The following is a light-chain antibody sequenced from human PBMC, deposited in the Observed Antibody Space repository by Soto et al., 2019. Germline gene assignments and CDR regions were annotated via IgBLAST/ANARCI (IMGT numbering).Light chain of an antibody. CDR1: SSDVGGYNY. CDR2: EVS. CDR3: SSYTGRSTLYV. V-gene: IGLV2-14*01. Sequence: QSALTQPASVSGSPGQSISISCTGTSSDVGGYNYVSWYQQHPGKAPKLLFYEVSNRPSWVSNRFSGCKSGNTASLTLSGLQAEDEADYYCSSYTGRSTLYVFGTGTKLTVL. J-gene: IGLJ1*01.